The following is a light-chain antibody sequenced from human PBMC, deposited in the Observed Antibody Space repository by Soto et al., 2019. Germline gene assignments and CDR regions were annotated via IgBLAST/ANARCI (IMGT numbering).Light chain of an antibody. Sequence: QSVLTQPPSVSGASGQRVTISCTGSSSNIGAGYDVHWYQQLPGTAPKLLIYGNSNRPSGVPDRFSGSKSGTSASLAITGLQVEDETDYYCQSYDRSLSCWVFGTGTKLTVL. V-gene: IGLV1-40*01. J-gene: IGLJ1*01. CDR2: GNS. CDR3: QSYDRSLSCWV. CDR1: SSNIGAGYD.